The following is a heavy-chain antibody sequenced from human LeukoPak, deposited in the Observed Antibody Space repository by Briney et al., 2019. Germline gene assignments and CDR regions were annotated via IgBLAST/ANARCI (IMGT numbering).Heavy chain of an antibody. Sequence: GGSLRLSCAASGFIFSTYEMNWLRQAPGKGLEWISYISSSVTTIYYADSVKGRFTISRDNAKNSLYLQMNSLSAEDTAVYYCARGKNYGYDYWGQRALVTVSS. CDR3: ARGKNYGYDY. CDR2: ISSSVTTI. V-gene: IGHV3-48*03. J-gene: IGHJ4*02. D-gene: IGHD3-10*01. CDR1: GFIFSTYE.